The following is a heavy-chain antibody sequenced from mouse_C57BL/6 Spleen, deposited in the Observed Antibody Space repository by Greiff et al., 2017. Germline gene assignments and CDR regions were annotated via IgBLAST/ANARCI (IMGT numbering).Heavy chain of an antibody. D-gene: IGHD4-1*01. CDR2: IDPKSGGT. V-gene: IGHV1-72*01. CDR3: ARSGELGYYFDY. J-gene: IGHJ2*01. Sequence: VQLQQPGAELVKPGASVKLSCKASGYTFTSYWMHWVKQRPGRGLEWIGRIDPKSGGTKYNEKFKSKATLTVDKPSSTAYMQLSSLTSEDSAVYYCARSGELGYYFDYWGQGTTLTVSS. CDR1: GYTFTSYW.